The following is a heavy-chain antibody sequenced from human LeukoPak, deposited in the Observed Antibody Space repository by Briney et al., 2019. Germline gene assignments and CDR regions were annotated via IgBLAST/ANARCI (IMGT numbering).Heavy chain of an antibody. J-gene: IGHJ4*02. CDR3: ARQTGSGLFILP. V-gene: IGHV4-59*04. CDR1: GGSIRSYY. Sequence: SETLSLTCTVSGGSIRSYYWSWIRQPPGKGLEWIGSIYYSGNTYYNASPKSQVSISIDTSKNQFSLRLTSVTAADTAVYYCARQTGSGLFILPGGQGSLVTVSS. D-gene: IGHD3/OR15-3a*01. CDR2: IYYSGNT.